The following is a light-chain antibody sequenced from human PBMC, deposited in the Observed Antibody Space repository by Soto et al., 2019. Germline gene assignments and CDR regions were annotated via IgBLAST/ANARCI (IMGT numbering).Light chain of an antibody. CDR2: GAS. J-gene: IGKJ5*01. CDR3: QQTYSTPIT. CDR1: QIIVTH. V-gene: IGKV1-39*01. Sequence: DVLVTQSPSSLSASVGDRVTITCRASQIIVTHLSWYQQRPGKAPTLLIYGASTLQRGVPSRFSGSGSGTDFTLTISNLQPEDSATYYCQQTYSTPITFVRGTRLEIK.